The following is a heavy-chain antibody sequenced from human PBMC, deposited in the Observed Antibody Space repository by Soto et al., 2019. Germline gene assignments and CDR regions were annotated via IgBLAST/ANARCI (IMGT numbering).Heavy chain of an antibody. V-gene: IGHV1-18*01. CDR3: ARVDCSGGNCYPTFDY. Sequence: ASVKVSCKASGYTFTSYGISWVRQAPGQGLEWMGWISAYNGNTNYAQKLQGRVTMTTDTSTSTAYMELRSLISDDTAVYYCARVDCSGGNCYPTFDYWGQGTLVSVSS. J-gene: IGHJ4*02. D-gene: IGHD2-15*01. CDR2: ISAYNGNT. CDR1: GYTFTSYG.